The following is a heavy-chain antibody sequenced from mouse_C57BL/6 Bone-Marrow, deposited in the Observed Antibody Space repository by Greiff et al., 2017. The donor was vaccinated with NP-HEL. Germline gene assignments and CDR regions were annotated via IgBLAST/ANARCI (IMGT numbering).Heavy chain of an antibody. D-gene: IGHD1-1*01. CDR2: IDPENGDT. CDR1: GFNIKDDY. V-gene: IGHV14-4*01. CDR3: TTGGSSPYAMDY. Sequence: EVQLVESGAELVRPGASVKLSCIVSGFNIKDDYMHWVKQRPEQGLEWIGWIDPENGDTEYASKFQGKATITADTSSNTAYLQLSSLTSEDTAVYYCTTGGSSPYAMDYWGQGTSVTVSS. J-gene: IGHJ4*01.